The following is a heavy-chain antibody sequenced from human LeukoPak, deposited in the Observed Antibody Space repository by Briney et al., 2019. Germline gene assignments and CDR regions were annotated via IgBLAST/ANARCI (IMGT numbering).Heavy chain of an antibody. Sequence: ASVKVSCKASGYTFTSYDINWVRQATGQGLEWMGWMNPNSGNTGYAQKFQGRVTMTRNTSISTAYMELSSLRSEDTAVYYCARDQHYYDSSGYYYYYYGMDVWGQGTTVTVSS. V-gene: IGHV1-8*01. CDR1: GYTFTSYD. D-gene: IGHD3-22*01. CDR3: ARDQHYYDSSGYYYYYYGMDV. CDR2: MNPNSGNT. J-gene: IGHJ6*02.